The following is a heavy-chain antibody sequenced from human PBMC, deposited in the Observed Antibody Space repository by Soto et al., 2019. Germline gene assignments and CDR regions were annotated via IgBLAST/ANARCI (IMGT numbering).Heavy chain of an antibody. J-gene: IGHJ5*02. CDR1: GLTFRTYW. V-gene: IGHV3-74*01. CDR3: ARDGHCITTSCYGNWLDP. CDR2: INSDASHT. D-gene: IGHD2-2*01. Sequence: VQLVESGGGLVQPGWSLRLSCAASGLTFRTYWMHWIRQVPGKGLEWVSRINSDASHTYYAYSVKGRFTISRDDAKNTMHLEMNSLRAEDTAVSSCARDGHCITTSCYGNWLDPGGQGNLVTVSS.